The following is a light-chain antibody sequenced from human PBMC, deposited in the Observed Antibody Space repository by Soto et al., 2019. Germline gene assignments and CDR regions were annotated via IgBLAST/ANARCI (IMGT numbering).Light chain of an antibody. CDR3: SSYAGPFVI. CDR2: EGT. J-gene: IGLJ2*01. Sequence: QSVLTQPASVAGSPGQSITISCTGTGSDVGNYNLLYWYQQHPGKAPKLIISEGTKRPSGVSNRFSGSGSGNTASLTISGLQAEDEADYYCSSYAGPFVIFGGGTKLTVL. CDR1: GSDVGNYNL. V-gene: IGLV2-23*01.